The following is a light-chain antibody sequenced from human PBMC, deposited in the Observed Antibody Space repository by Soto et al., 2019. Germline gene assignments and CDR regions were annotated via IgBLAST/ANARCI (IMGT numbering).Light chain of an antibody. V-gene: IGKV1-39*01. J-gene: IGKJ4*01. CDR3: QQSYSTPHT. CDR2: AAS. Sequence: DIQMTQSPSSLSASVGDRVTITCRASQSISNYLNWYQRKPGKAPEFLIYAASSLQSGVPSRFSGSGSGTDSTLTFSSLQPEDFATYYCQQSYSTPHTFGGGTKVEMK. CDR1: QSISNY.